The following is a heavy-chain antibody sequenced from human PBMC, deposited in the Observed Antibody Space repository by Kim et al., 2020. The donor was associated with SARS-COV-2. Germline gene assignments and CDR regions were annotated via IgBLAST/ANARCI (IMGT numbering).Heavy chain of an antibody. D-gene: IGHD5-12*01. CDR3: ARDLVHTGYDY. J-gene: IGHJ4*02. Sequence: NVRYTQRCKGRGTITWDTSENTAYMELSSLGSEDTAVYYCARDLVHTGYDYWGQGTLVAVSS. CDR2: NV. V-gene: IGHV1-3*01.